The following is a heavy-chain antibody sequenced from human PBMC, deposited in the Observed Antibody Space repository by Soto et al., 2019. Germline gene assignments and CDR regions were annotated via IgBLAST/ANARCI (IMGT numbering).Heavy chain of an antibody. CDR1: GGSITSGHW. CDR2: ISLNGEI. CDR3: ATRETRTGCPV. D-gene: IGHD3-9*01. V-gene: IGHV4-4*02. J-gene: IGHJ4*03. Sequence: QVQLQESGPGLVESSGTLSLTCAVYGGSITSGHWWTWVRQSPGKGLEWIGEISLNGEINYRPSLQRRLTVSMDMPRNHLSLRMTSVTGADTAVYYCATRETRTGCPVWGPGTVVTVSS.